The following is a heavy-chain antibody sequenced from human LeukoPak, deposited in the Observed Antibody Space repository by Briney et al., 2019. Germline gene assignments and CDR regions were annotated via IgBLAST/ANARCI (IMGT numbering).Heavy chain of an antibody. Sequence: SVKVSCKASGGTFSSYAISWVRQAPGQGLEWMGGIIPIFGTANYAQKFQGRVTITTDESTSTAYMELSSLRSEDTAVYYCARVFYGYSNYQREYNWFDPWGQGTLVTVSS. V-gene: IGHV1-69*05. CDR2: IIPIFGTA. CDR3: ARVFYGYSNYQREYNWFDP. D-gene: IGHD5-24*01. J-gene: IGHJ5*02. CDR1: GGTFSSYA.